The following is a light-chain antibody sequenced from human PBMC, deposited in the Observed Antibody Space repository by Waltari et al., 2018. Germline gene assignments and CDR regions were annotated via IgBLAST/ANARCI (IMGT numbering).Light chain of an antibody. V-gene: IGLV2-23*02. CDR1: SSDIGRHDI. J-gene: IGLJ3*02. Sequence: QSALIQPAAASGSPGQSVTISCTGASSDIGRHDISSWYQQHPGNAPKLVISDVSKRPSGVSDRFSGSKSGDTASLTISGLQFEDEADYYCCSYAGNYVWVFGGGTRLTVL. CDR2: DVS. CDR3: CSYAGNYVWV.